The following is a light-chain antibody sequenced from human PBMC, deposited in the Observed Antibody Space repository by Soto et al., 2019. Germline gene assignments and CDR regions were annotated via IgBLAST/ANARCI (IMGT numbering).Light chain of an antibody. CDR1: SRDVGGYNY. V-gene: IGLV2-14*01. CDR2: DVR. CDR3: SSYTTISTYV. Sequence: SVLTQPASLSGAPGQAITLPCTGTSRDVGGYNYVSWYQRHPGKAPKLMIYDVRNRPSGVSNRFSGSKSVNTASLTISGLQAEDEADYYCSSYTTISTYVFGTGTKVTVL. J-gene: IGLJ1*01.